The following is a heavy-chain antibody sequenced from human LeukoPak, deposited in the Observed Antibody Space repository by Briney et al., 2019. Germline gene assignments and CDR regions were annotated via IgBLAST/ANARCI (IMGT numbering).Heavy chain of an antibody. CDR2: IYYSGIT. CDR1: GGSISSSPYY. J-gene: IGHJ4*02. Sequence: PSETLSLTCIVFGGSISSSPYYWGWIRQPPGKGLEWIGNIYYSGITYYNPSLKSRVTISVDTSKNQFSLKLSSVTAADTAVYYCARHETARAVVITREGYWGQGTLVTVSS. D-gene: IGHD3-22*01. V-gene: IGHV4-39*01. CDR3: ARHETARAVVITREGY.